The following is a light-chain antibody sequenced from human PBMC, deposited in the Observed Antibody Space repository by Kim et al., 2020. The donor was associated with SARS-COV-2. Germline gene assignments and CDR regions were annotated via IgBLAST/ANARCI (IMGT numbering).Light chain of an antibody. CDR2: DVS. CDR1: SSYVGCYNY. CDR3: CSYAGSYGVV. V-gene: IGLV2-11*01. Sequence: GQSVTSSCTGTSSYVGCYNYVSWYQQHPRKAPKLMIYDVSKRPSGVPDRFSGSKSGNTASLTISGLQAEDEADYYCCSYAGSYGVVFGGGTQLTVL. J-gene: IGLJ2*01.